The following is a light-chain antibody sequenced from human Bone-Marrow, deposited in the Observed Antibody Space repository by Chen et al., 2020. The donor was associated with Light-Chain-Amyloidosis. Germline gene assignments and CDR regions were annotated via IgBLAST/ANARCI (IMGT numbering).Light chain of an antibody. J-gene: IGKJ4*01. CDR2: DAS. V-gene: IGKV1-5*01. CDR1: QSISSW. CDR3: QQYKSYPALT. Sequence: DIQMTQSPSTLSASVGDRVTITCRASQSISSWLAWYQQKPGKAPKLLIYDASSLESGVPSRFSGSGSGTEFTLTISSLQPDDFATYYCQQYKSYPALTFGGGTKVEIK.